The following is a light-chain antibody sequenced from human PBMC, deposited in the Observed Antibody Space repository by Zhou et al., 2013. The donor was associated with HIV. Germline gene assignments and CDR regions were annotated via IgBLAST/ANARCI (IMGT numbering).Light chain of an antibody. J-gene: IGKJ2*01. CDR2: KAS. CDR1: QTISTW. V-gene: IGKV1-5*03. Sequence: DIQMTQSPSTLSASVGDRVTIACRASQTISTWLAWYQQKPGKAPKLLIYKASSLDSGVPSRFSGSGSGTDFTLTISSLQPEDFATYYCQQYNSYSTFGQGTKLEIK. CDR3: QQYNSYST.